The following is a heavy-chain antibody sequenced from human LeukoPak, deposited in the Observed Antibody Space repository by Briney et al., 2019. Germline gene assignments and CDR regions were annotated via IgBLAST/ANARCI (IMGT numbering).Heavy chain of an antibody. CDR2: ISSSSSYI. Sequence: GGSLRLSCAASGFTFSSYSMNWVRQAPGKGLEWVSSISSSSSYIYYADSVKGQFTISRDNAKNSLYLQMNSLRAEDTAVYYCARASFTIFGVVIPPYYYGMDVWGQGTTVTVSS. CDR1: GFTFSSYS. J-gene: IGHJ6*02. CDR3: ARASFTIFGVVIPPYYYGMDV. V-gene: IGHV3-21*01. D-gene: IGHD3-3*01.